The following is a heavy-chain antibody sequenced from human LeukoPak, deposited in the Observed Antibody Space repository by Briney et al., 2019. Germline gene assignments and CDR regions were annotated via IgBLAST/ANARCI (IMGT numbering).Heavy chain of an antibody. CDR2: IKHSGST. CDR3: ARVNPPTYYYGSGSYYRHFDY. J-gene: IGHJ4*02. V-gene: IGHV4-34*01. D-gene: IGHD3-10*01. Sequence: PSETLSLTCAVYGGSFSGYYWSWIRQPPGKGLEWIGEIKHSGSTNYNPSLKSRVTISVDTSKNQLSLKLSSVTAADTAVYYCARVNPPTYYYGSGSYYRHFDYWGQGTLVTVSS. CDR1: GGSFSGYY.